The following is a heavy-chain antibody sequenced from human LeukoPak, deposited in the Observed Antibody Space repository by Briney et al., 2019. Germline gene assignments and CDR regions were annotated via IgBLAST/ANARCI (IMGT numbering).Heavy chain of an antibody. CDR3: ARDGESSGWYFPP. J-gene: IGHJ5*02. CDR2: ISSSGGDT. V-gene: IGHV3-23*01. Sequence: GGSLRLSCAASGFTFSSYAMRWVRQAPGRGLEWVSAISSSGGDTYYADSVKGRFTISRDNSKNTLYLQMSSLGAEDTAVYYCARDGESSGWYFPPWGQGTLVTVSS. CDR1: GFTFSSYA. D-gene: IGHD6-19*01.